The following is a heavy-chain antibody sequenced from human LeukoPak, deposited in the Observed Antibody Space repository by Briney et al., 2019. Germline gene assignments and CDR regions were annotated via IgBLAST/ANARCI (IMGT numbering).Heavy chain of an antibody. CDR1: GFTFSSYA. D-gene: IGHD3-3*01. CDR3: AKTMFWSGYYADY. CDR2: ISGSGGST. Sequence: GGSLRLSCAASGFTFSSYAMSWVRQAPGRGLEWVSAISGSGGSTYYADSVKGRFTISRDNSKKTLYLQMNSLRAEDTAVYYCAKTMFWSGYYADYWGQGTLVTVSS. J-gene: IGHJ4*02. V-gene: IGHV3-23*01.